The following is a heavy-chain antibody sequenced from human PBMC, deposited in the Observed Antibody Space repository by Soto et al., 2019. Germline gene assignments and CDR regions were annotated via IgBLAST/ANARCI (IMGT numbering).Heavy chain of an antibody. J-gene: IGHJ4*02. CDR3: ARMRGYDYGDN. Sequence: QVQLVQSGAEVKKPGASVKVSCKASGYNLNSYAVTWVRQAPGHGLEWMGWISPYHGNADYPQKFQDRVTVTTETSTSTVYMEVRSLRPDDTAVYYCARMRGYDYGDNWGQGTLVTVSS. D-gene: IGHD5-12*01. CDR1: GYNLNSYA. V-gene: IGHV1-18*01. CDR2: ISPYHGNA.